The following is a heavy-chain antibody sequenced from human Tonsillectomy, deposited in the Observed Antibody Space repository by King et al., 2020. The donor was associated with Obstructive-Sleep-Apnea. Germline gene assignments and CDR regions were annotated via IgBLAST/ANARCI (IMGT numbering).Heavy chain of an antibody. Sequence: VQLVESGGGVVKPGRSLRLSCAASGFTFSSYGMHWVRQAPGKGLEWVAFIRYDGSNKYYADSVKGRFTISRDNSKNTLYLQMNSLRAEDTAVYYCAKDGGYSSGWYWGYWGQGTLVTVSS. CDR1: GFTFSSYG. D-gene: IGHD6-19*01. V-gene: IGHV3-30*02. CDR3: AKDGGYSSGWYWGY. CDR2: IRYDGSNK. J-gene: IGHJ4*02.